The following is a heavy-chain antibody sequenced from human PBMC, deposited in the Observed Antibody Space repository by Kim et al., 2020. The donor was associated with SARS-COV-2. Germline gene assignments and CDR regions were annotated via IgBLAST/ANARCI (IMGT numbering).Heavy chain of an antibody. CDR3: ARRGYTYGHGRFDP. J-gene: IGHJ5*02. V-gene: IGHV4-39*01. Sequence: NPSPKSRVTMYKDTSKNQFSRKLRTVSAADTAVYYCARRGYTYGHGRFDPWGQGTLVTVSS. D-gene: IGHD5-18*01.